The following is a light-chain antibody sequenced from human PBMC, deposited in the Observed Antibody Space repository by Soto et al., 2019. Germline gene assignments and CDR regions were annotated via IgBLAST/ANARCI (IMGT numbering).Light chain of an antibody. CDR2: AAS. Sequence: ALRMTQSPSSFSASTGDRVTITCRASQGISSYLAWYQQKPGKAPKLLIYAASTLQSGVPSRFSGSGSGTDFTLTFSCLQSEDFATYYCQQYYSYPRTFGQGTKVEIK. V-gene: IGKV1-8*01. CDR1: QGISSY. CDR3: QQYYSYPRT. J-gene: IGKJ1*01.